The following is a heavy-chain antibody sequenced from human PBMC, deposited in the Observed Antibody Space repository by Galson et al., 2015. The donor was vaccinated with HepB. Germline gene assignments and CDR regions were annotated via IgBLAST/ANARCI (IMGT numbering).Heavy chain of an antibody. Sequence: SLRLSCAASGFTFSSYAMNWVRQAPGKGLEWVSGISSSGGSTSYVDSVKGRFTISRDNSKNTLYLQMNSLRAEDTAVYYRAKAGLGMGYFDYWGQGTLVTVSS. CDR3: AKAGLGMGYFDY. CDR2: ISSSGGST. CDR1: GFTFSSYA. J-gene: IGHJ4*02. D-gene: IGHD7-27*01. V-gene: IGHV3-23*01.